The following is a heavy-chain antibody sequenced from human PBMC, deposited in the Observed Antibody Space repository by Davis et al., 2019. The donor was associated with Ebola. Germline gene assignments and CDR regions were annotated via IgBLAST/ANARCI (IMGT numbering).Heavy chain of an antibody. CDR1: GYTFTSYA. CDR3: ARFHGSTKRTAYFDY. CDR2: INGGNGNT. J-gene: IGHJ4*02. V-gene: IGHV1-3*01. Sequence: AASVKVSCKASGYTFTSYAMHWVRQAPGQRLEWMGWINGGNGNTRYSQNFQGRVTITRDTSASTAYMELSSLRSEDTAVYYCARFHGSTKRTAYFDYWGQGTLVTVSS. D-gene: IGHD1-26*01.